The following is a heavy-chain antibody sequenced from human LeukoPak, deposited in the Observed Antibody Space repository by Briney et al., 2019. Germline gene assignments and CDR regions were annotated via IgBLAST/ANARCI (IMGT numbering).Heavy chain of an antibody. CDR3: ARDAEVLWWYRGQGY. CDR1: GYTFTSYG. J-gene: IGHJ4*02. V-gene: IGHV1-18*03. Sequence: GASVKVSCKASGYTFTSYGISWVRQAPGQGLEWMGWISAYNGNTNYAQKLQGRVTMTTDTSTSTAYMELRSLRSDDMAAYYCARDAEVLWWYRGQGYWGQGTLVTVSS. CDR2: ISAYNGNT. D-gene: IGHD2-21*01.